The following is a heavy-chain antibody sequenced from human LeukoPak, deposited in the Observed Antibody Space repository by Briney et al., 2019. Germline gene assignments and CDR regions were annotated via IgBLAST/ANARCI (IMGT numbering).Heavy chain of an antibody. D-gene: IGHD3-10*01. CDR1: GGSISSSSYY. CDR3: ARAIYGSGSYPYDY. J-gene: IGHJ4*02. CDR2: IYYSGST. Sequence: SETLSLTCTVSGGSISSSSYYWGWTRQPPGKGLEWIGSIYYSGSTYYNPSLKSRVTISVDTSKNQFSLKLSSVTAADTAVYYCARAIYGSGSYPYDYWGQGTLVTVTS. V-gene: IGHV4-39*07.